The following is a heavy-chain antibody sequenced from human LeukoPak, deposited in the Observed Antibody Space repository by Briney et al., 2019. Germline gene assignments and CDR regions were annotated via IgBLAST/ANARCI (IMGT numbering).Heavy chain of an antibody. Sequence: SETLSLTCTVSGGSISSYYWSWIRQPAGKGLEWIGRTYTSGSTNYNPSLKSRVTMSVDTSKNQFSLKLSSVTAADTAVYYCARDRGMVRGVIISYYYYYMDVWGKGTTVTVSS. D-gene: IGHD3-10*01. CDR1: GGSISSYY. J-gene: IGHJ6*03. CDR2: TYTSGST. CDR3: ARDRGMVRGVIISYYYYYMDV. V-gene: IGHV4-4*07.